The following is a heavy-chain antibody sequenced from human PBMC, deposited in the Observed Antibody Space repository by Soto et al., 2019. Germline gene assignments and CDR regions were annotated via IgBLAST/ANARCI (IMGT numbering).Heavy chain of an antibody. J-gene: IGHJ5*02. CDR3: ATLTVTRPTWFDP. V-gene: IGHV3-7*01. CDR1: GFMFSSYW. Sequence: EVHLVESGGGLVQPGGSLSISCAASGFMFSSYWMHWVRQAPGKGLEWVANVKFDGSEQYYVDSVKGRFTISRDNAKSSVYLQMDSLRVEDTAVYYCATLTVTRPTWFDPWGQGTLVTVSS. D-gene: IGHD4-17*01. CDR2: VKFDGSEQ.